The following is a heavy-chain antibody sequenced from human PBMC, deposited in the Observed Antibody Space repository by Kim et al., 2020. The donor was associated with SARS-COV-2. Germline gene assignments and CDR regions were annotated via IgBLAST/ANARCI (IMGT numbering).Heavy chain of an antibody. CDR1: GGTFSSYA. V-gene: IGHV1-69*04. CDR3: ARAVGYSYGSNYYYYYGMDG. Sequence: SVKVSCKASGGTFSSYAISWVRQAPGQGLEWMGRIIPILGIANYAQKFQGRVTITADKSTSTAYMELSSLRSEDTAVYYCARAVGYSYGSNYYYYYGMDGWGQGTTVTVSS. D-gene: IGHD5-18*01. J-gene: IGHJ6*02. CDR2: IIPILGIA.